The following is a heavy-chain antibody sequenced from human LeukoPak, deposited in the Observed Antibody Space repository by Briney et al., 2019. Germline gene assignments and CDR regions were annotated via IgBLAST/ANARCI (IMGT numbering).Heavy chain of an antibody. CDR3: ARGRPVAVDY. CDR1: GGSFSGYY. V-gene: IGHV4-34*01. Sequence: SETLSLTCAVYGGSFSGYYWSWIRQPPGKGLEWIGEINHSGSTNYNPSLKSRVTISVDTSKNQFSLKLSSVTAADTAVYYCARGRPVAVDYWGQGTLVTVSS. J-gene: IGHJ4*02. CDR2: INHSGST.